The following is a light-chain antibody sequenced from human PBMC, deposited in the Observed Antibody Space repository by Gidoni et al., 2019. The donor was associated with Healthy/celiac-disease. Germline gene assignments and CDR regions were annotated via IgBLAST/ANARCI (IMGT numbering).Light chain of an antibody. Sequence: DIQMTQSPSSLSASVGDRVTITCRASQVISNYLAWYQQKPGIVPKLLIYAASTLQSLFPSFFRCSGSGTYFTLTISSLQPEDVATYYCQKYNSAPQTFGQGTKVEIK. CDR3: QKYNSAPQT. V-gene: IGKV1-27*01. CDR1: QVISNY. CDR2: AAS. J-gene: IGKJ1*01.